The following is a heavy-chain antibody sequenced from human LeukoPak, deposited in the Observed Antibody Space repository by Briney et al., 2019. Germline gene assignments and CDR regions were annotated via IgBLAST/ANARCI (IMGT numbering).Heavy chain of an antibody. CDR3: ATATMIGDAFDI. J-gene: IGHJ3*02. V-gene: IGHV1-24*01. CDR1: GYTFTDYY. Sequence: ASVTVSYTASGYTFTDYYMHGVGQAPGKGGEGMGSFYPEYGEPIYPQKFQGRVTMTEHPSTDPAYMELSSLRSEDTAVYYCATATMIGDAFDIWGQGTMVTVSS. CDR2: FYPEYGEP. D-gene: IGHD3-22*01.